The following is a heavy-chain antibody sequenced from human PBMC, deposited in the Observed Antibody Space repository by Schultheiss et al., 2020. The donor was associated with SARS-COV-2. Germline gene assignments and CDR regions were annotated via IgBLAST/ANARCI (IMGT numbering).Heavy chain of an antibody. CDR1: GFTFSSYS. Sequence: GGSLRLSCAASGFTFSSYSMNWVRQAPGKGLEWVSSISSSSSYIYYADSVKGRFTISRDNAKNSLYLQMNSLRAEDTAVYYCARDKSLYGMDVWGQGTTVTVSS. V-gene: IGHV3-21*01. J-gene: IGHJ6*02. CDR2: ISSSSSYI. CDR3: ARDKSLYGMDV. D-gene: IGHD3-16*01.